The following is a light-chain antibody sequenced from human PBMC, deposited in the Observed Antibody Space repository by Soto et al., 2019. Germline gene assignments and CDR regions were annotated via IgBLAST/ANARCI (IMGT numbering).Light chain of an antibody. Sequence: EIALTQSPATLSLSPGERATLSCRASQSVSRYLAWYQQKPGQAPRLLIYDASNRATGIPARFSGSGSGTDFTLTSSSLEPEDFALYYCQQRGNWPSFGGGTKVEIK. V-gene: IGKV3-11*01. CDR1: QSVSRY. J-gene: IGKJ4*01. CDR2: DAS. CDR3: QQRGNWPS.